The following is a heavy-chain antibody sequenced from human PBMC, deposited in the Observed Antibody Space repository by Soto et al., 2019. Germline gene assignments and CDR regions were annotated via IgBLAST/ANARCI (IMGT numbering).Heavy chain of an antibody. CDR1: GLVFRSFW. CDR2: VNPDGSEK. V-gene: IGHV3-7*01. Sequence: EAQLVDSGGALVQPGGSLRLSCAASGLVFRSFWMTWVRQSPRKGLEWVASVNPDGSEKYYVDSVKGRFTISRDNAKNSLYLQMNSLRAEDTALYYCVRGHHGFEVWGQGTTVTVSS. J-gene: IGHJ6*02. CDR3: VRGHHGFEV.